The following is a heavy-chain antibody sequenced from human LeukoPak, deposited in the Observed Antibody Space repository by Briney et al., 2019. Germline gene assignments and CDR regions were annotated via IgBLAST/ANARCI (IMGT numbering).Heavy chain of an antibody. CDR3: TRDPSY. CDR2: ISDSGGSK. V-gene: IGHV3-23*01. J-gene: IGHJ4*02. CDR1: GFTFSSYA. Sequence: GVSLSLSCAVCGFTFSSYALNWVREAPRRGLVWVSDISDSGGSKYYADSVQGRFTTSRDNSKNTLYLQMNSLRLEDTAIYYCTRDPSYWGQGTLVTVSS.